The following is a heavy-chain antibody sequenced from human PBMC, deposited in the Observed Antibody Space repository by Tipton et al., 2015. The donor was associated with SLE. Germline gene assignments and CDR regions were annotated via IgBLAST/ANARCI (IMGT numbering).Heavy chain of an antibody. Sequence: TLSLTCTVSGDSVTSGGHYWSWIRQHPGQGLGWVGSISFSGSTYYTPSLKSRVSISVDTSKNQFFLMLSSVTAADTAVYYCARDGGQRVISGTYDFYYYGLDVWGQGTTVTVSS. V-gene: IGHV4-31*03. CDR3: ARDGGQRVISGTYDFYYYGLDV. D-gene: IGHD6-13*01. CDR2: ISFSGST. J-gene: IGHJ6*02. CDR1: GDSVTSGGHY.